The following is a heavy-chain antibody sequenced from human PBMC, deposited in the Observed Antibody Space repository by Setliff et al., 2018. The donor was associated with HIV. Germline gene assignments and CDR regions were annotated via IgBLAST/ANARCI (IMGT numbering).Heavy chain of an antibody. J-gene: IGHJ4*02. D-gene: IGHD3-10*01. V-gene: IGHV4-39*07. Sequence: PSETLSLTCTVSGDSASNSRYYWAWIRQSPGKGLEWIGEVNHRGTINYNQSLKNRVIISVDTAKNQFSLNMISMTAADTAVYYCAREKSIPTTWFGGYYYDYWGQGTLVTVSS. CDR3: AREKSIPTTWFGGYYYDY. CDR2: VNHRGTI. CDR1: GDSASNSRYY.